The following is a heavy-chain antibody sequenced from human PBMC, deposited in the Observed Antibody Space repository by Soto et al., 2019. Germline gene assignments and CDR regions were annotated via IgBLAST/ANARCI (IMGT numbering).Heavy chain of an antibody. CDR1: GASVSSGDYY. Sequence: KTSETLSLTCTVSGASVSSGDYYWSCIRQPPGKGLEWTGYIYSSGGSYYNPSLKGRLTISIDTSKNQFSLKLNSVTVADTAIYYCVGTGTTDDYWGRGTLVTVSS. J-gene: IGHJ4*02. CDR3: VGTGTTDDY. V-gene: IGHV4-30-4*01. D-gene: IGHD1-1*01. CDR2: IYSSGGS.